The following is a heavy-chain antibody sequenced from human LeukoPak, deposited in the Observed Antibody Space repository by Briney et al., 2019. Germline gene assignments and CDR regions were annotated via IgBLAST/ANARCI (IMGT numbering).Heavy chain of an antibody. V-gene: IGHV3-74*01. CDR2: INSDGSST. D-gene: IGHD6-13*01. Sequence: PGGSLRLSCAPSGFTFSSYWMHWVRPAPGKGLVWVSCINSDGSSTSYADSVKGRFTIFRDNAKNTLYLQMNSLRADDTAVYYCARDGKLLVPFDYWGQGTLVTVSS. CDR3: ARDGKLLVPFDY. CDR1: GFTFSSYW. J-gene: IGHJ4*02.